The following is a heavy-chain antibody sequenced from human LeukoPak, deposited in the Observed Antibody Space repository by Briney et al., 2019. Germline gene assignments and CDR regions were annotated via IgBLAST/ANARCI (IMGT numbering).Heavy chain of an antibody. CDR1: GDSIRSYY. V-gene: IGHV4-39*02. CDR2: IYYSGST. CDR3: ARDLILGPTYFDY. Sequence: PSETLSLTCTVSGDSIRSYYWGWIRQPPGKGLEWIGSIYYSGSTYYNPSLKSRVTISEDTSKNHFSLKLSSVTAADTAVYYCARDLILGPTYFDYWGQGTLVTVSS. D-gene: IGHD1-26*01. J-gene: IGHJ4*02.